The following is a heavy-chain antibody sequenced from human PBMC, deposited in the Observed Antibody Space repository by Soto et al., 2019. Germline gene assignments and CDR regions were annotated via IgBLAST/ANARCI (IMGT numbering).Heavy chain of an antibody. CDR1: GGSISSSSYY. V-gene: IGHV4-39*01. D-gene: IGHD3-10*01. Sequence: PSETLSLTCTVSGGSISSSSYYWGWIRQPPGKGLEWIGSIYYSGSTYYNPSLKSRVTISVDTSKNQFSLKLSSVTAADTAVYYCALVRGVISQDYWGQGNLVTVSS. J-gene: IGHJ4*02. CDR2: IYYSGST. CDR3: ALVRGVISQDY.